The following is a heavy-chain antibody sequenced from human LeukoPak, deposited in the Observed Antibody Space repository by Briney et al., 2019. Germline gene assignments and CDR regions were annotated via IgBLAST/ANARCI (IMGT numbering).Heavy chain of an antibody. J-gene: IGHJ4*02. CDR2: VYYSGST. Sequence: SQTLSLTCTVSGGSISSGGYYWSWIRQHPGKGLEWIGYVYYSGSTYYNPSLKSRVTISVDTSKNQFSLKLSSVTAADTAVYYCARAYGYYYDSSRRYRGDYFDYWGQGTLVTVSS. CDR1: GGSISSGGYY. D-gene: IGHD3-22*01. V-gene: IGHV4-31*03. CDR3: ARAYGYYYDSSRRYRGDYFDY.